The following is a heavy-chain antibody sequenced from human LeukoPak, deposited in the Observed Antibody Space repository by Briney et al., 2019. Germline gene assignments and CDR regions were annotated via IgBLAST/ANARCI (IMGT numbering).Heavy chain of an antibody. CDR3: ARGSAYCGGDCYNP. J-gene: IGHJ5*02. CDR2: IYTSGST. CDR1: GGSFSDYY. Sequence: SETLSLTCTVSGGSFSDYYWSWIRQPAGKGLEWIGRIYTSGSTNYNPSLKSRVTMSLDMSKNQFSLKLNSVTAADTAVYYCARGSAYCGGDCYNPWGQGTLVTVSS. V-gene: IGHV4-4*07. D-gene: IGHD2-21*02.